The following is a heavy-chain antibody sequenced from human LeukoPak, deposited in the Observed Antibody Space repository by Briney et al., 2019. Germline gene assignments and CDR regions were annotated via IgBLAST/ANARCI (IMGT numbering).Heavy chain of an antibody. V-gene: IGHV1-69*05. CDR1: VGTFSSYA. J-gene: IGHJ1*01. Sequence: SVKVSRQASVGTFSSYAISWVRQAPGQGLEWMGGIIPIFGSANYAQKFQGRVTITTDESTSTAYMELSSLRSEDTAVYYCATVPAAMWEIYFQRWGQGTLVTVSS. D-gene: IGHD2-2*01. CDR3: ATVPAAMWEIYFQR. CDR2: IIPIFGSA.